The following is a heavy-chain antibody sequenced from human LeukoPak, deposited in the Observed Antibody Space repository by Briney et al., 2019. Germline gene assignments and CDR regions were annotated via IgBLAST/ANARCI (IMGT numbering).Heavy chain of an antibody. Sequence: QTGGSLRLSCAASGFTFSSYAMRWVRQAPGKGLEWVAVISYDGSNKYYADSVKGRFTISRDNSKNTLYLQMNSLRAEDTAVYYCARGGYPYSGSYERFDYWGQGTLVTVSS. CDR3: ARGGYPYSGSYERFDY. CDR1: GFTFSSYA. CDR2: ISYDGSNK. J-gene: IGHJ4*02. V-gene: IGHV3-30*01. D-gene: IGHD1-26*01.